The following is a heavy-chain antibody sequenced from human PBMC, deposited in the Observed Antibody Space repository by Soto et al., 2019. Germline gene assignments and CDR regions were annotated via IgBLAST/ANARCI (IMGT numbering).Heavy chain of an antibody. CDR1: GGSISSGGYY. J-gene: IGHJ5*02. CDR2: TYYSGST. V-gene: IGHV4-31*03. D-gene: IGHD4-17*01. Sequence: SETLSLTCTVSGGSISSGGYYWSWIRQHPGKGLEWIGYTYYSGSTYYNPSLKSRVTISVDTSKNQFSLKLSSVTAADTAVYYCARDDYGGNSDWFDPWGQGTLVTVSS. CDR3: ARDDYGGNSDWFDP.